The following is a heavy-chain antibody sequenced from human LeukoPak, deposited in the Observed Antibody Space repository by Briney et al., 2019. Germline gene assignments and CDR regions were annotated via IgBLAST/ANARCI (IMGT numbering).Heavy chain of an antibody. V-gene: IGHV3-48*04. D-gene: IGHD1-26*01. CDR1: GFTFGSYS. CDR2: IGHTGSIT. J-gene: IGHJ4*02. Sequence: PGGSLRLSCAGSGFTFGSYSMNWVCHAPGKGLEWVSYIGHTGSITDYADAVKGRFTISRDNAKNSLYLQMNSLRAEDTAVYYCATSRVGATVGYWGQGTLVTVSS. CDR3: ATSRVGATVGY.